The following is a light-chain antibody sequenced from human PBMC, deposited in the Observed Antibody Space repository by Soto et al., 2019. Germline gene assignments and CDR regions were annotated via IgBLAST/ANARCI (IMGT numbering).Light chain of an antibody. J-gene: IGKJ1*01. CDR3: QQYDNSRT. V-gene: IGKV1-5*01. Sequence: DVQMTQSPSTLSASVGDRVTITCRASQSISTWLAWYHQKPGRAPRLLIYDVSNLESGVPSRFSGSGSGTEFTLTSTSLQPEDFGIYYCQQYDNSRTFGQGTKVDFK. CDR1: QSISTW. CDR2: DVS.